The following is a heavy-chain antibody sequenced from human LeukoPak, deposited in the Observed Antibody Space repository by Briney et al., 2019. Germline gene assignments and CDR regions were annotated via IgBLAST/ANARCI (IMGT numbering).Heavy chain of an antibody. J-gene: IGHJ4*02. D-gene: IGHD2-2*03. CDR3: ASQFGYCSSTSCGVEIDY. CDR1: GYTFTSYA. V-gene: IGHV1-3*01. CDR2: INAGNGNT. Sequence: ASVKVSCKASGYTFTSYAMHWVRQAPGQRPEWMGWINAGNGNTKYSQKFQGRVTITRDTSASTAYMELSSLRSEDTAVYYCASQFGYCSSTSCGVEIDYWGQGTLVTVSS.